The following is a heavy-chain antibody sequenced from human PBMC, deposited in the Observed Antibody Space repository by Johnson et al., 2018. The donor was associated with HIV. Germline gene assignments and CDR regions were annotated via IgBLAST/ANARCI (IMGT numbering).Heavy chain of an antibody. CDR1: GFTFSSYA. D-gene: IGHD2-2*01. Sequence: QVQLVESGGGVVQPGRSLRLSCVASGFTFSSYAMHWVRQATGKGLEWGTVISYDGNNKYYADTVMGRFTISRDDAKNTLYLQMNSLRAEDTAVYYCARAQVLPDDAFDLWGQGIKVTVSS. CDR3: ARAQVLPDDAFDL. CDR2: ISYDGNNK. J-gene: IGHJ3*01. V-gene: IGHV3-30-3*01.